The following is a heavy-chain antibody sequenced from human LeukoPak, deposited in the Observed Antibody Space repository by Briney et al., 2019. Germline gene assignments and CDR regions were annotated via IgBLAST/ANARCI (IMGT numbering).Heavy chain of an antibody. CDR3: ARGPRRLLWFGENEPRSGVRRGEDDY. D-gene: IGHD3-10*01. V-gene: IGHV4-34*01. J-gene: IGHJ4*02. CDR2: INHSGST. Sequence: SETLSLTCAVYGGSFSGYYWSWIRQPPGKGLEWIGEINHSGSTNYNPSLKSRVTISVDTSKNQFSLKLSSVTAADTAVYYCARGPRRLLWFGENEPRSGVRRGEDDYWGQGTLVTVSS. CDR1: GGSFSGYY.